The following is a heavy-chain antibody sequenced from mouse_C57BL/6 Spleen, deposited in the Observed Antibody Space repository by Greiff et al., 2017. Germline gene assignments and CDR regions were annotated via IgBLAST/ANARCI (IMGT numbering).Heavy chain of an antibody. CDR3: TRDDYGYAMDY. J-gene: IGHJ4*01. CDR1: GFTFSSYA. CDR2: ISSGGDYI. D-gene: IGHD2-4*01. Sequence: EVKLEESGEGLVKPGGSLTLSCAASGFTFSSYAMSWVRQTPEKRLEWVAYISSGGDYIYYADTVKGRFTISRDNARNTLYLQMSSLKSEDTAMYYCTRDDYGYAMDYWGQGTSVTVSS. V-gene: IGHV5-9-1*02.